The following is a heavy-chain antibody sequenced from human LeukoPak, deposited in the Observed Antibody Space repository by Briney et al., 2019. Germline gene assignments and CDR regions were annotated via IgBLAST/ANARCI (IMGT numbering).Heavy chain of an antibody. CDR2: ISACNGNT. D-gene: IGHD6-13*01. CDR1: GYTFTSYG. V-gene: IGHV1-18*01. J-gene: IGHJ3*02. CDR3: ARDKAAAGVDAFDI. Sequence: ASVTVSCKASGYTFTSYGISWVRQAPGQGLEWMGWISACNGNTNYAQKLQGRVTMTTDTSTSTAYMELRSLRSDDTAVYYCARDKAAAGVDAFDIWGQGTMVTVSS.